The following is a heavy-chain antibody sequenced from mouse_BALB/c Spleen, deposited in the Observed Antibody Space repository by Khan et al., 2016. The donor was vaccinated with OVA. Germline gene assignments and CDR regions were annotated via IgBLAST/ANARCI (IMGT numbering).Heavy chain of an antibody. V-gene: IGHV1S135*01. D-gene: IGHD2-2*01. CDR2: IDPFSGGT. Sequence: VQLQQSGPELMKPGASVKISCKASGYSFTSYYIHWVMQSHGKSLEWIGYIDPFSGGTTYNQKFTGKATLTVDTSSSTAYIHLSNLTSEDSAVYYCTRHGYVAWFTYWGQGTLVTVSA. J-gene: IGHJ3*01. CDR1: GYSFTSYY. CDR3: TRHGYVAWFTY.